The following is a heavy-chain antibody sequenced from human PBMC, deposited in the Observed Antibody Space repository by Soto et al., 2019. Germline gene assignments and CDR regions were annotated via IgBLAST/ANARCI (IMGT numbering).Heavy chain of an antibody. D-gene: IGHD2-15*01. CDR3: ARERVVVPATIFYYYALDV. CDR2: VKQDGSER. CDR1: GFSFSDYW. Sequence: EVQLVESGGGLVQPGGSLRLSCAASGFSFSDYWMSWVRQAPGKGLEWVANVKQDGSERYYVDSVKGRFTISRDNAKISLYLQMNSLRAEDTAVYYCARERVVVPATIFYYYALDVWGQGTTVTVSS. J-gene: IGHJ6*02. V-gene: IGHV3-7*05.